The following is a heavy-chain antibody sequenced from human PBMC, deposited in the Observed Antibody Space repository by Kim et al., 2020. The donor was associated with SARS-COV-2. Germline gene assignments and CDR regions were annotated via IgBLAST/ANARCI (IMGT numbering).Heavy chain of an antibody. J-gene: IGHJ6*02. V-gene: IGHV1-46*01. D-gene: IGHD2-2*01. Sequence: ASVKVSCKASGYTFISHKMHWVRQAPGHGLEWMAIITPVDGITSYAQKFQGRVTMTRDTSTSAVYVELSSLRSDDTATYYCARDNTRWSMDVWGQGTTVTVSS. CDR1: GYTFISHK. CDR2: ITPVDGIT. CDR3: ARDNTRWSMDV.